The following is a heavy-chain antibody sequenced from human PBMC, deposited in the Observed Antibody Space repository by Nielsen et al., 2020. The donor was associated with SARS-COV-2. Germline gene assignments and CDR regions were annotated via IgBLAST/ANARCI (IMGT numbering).Heavy chain of an antibody. CDR2: VSAYNANT. V-gene: IGHV1-18*01. J-gene: IGHJ6*02. Sequence: ASVKVSCKASGGTFSSYAISWVRQAPGQGLEWVGWVSAYNANTNYAQKLQGRVTMTTDTSTSTAYMELRSLRSDDTAVYYCARAVGSAFYYYCMDVWGQGTAVTV. CDR1: GGTFSSYA. CDR3: ARAVGSAFYYYCMDV. D-gene: IGHD2-15*01.